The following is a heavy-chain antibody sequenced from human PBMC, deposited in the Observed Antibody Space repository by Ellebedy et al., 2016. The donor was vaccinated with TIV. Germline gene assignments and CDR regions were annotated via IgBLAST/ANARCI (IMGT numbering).Heavy chain of an antibody. V-gene: IGHV3-11*06. J-gene: IGHJ4*02. Sequence: GESLKISCAASGFTFSDYYMSWIRQAPGKGLEWVSYISSSSSYTNYADSVKGRFTISRDNAKNSLYLQMNSLRAEDTAVYYCARSIAVAGLIDYWGQGTLVTVSS. D-gene: IGHD6-19*01. CDR2: ISSSSSYT. CDR3: ARSIAVAGLIDY. CDR1: GFTFSDYY.